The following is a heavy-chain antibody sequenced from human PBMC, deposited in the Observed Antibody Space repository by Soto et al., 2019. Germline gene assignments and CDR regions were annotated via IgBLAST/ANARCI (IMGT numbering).Heavy chain of an antibody. Sequence: QVQLVESGGGVVQPGRSLRLSCAASGFTFSSYAMHWVRQAPGKGLEWVAVISYDGSNKYYADSVKGRFTISRDNSKNPLYLQMNRLSAEATAVYYCAFFSLIVVVNPPDDSFSIWGQGTMVTVSS. J-gene: IGHJ3*02. CDR2: ISYDGSNK. D-gene: IGHD3-22*01. CDR3: AFFSLIVVVNPPDDSFSI. CDR1: GFTFSSYA. V-gene: IGHV3-30-3*01.